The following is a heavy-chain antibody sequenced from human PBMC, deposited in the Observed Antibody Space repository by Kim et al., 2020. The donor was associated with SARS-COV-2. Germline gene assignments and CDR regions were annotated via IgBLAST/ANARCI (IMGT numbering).Heavy chain of an antibody. Sequence: SVKVSCKASGGTFSSYAISWVRQAPGQVLEWMGGIIPIFGTANYAQKFQGRVTITADESTSTAYMELSSLRSEDTAVYYCAMGGGYEPYFDYWGQGTLVTVSS. D-gene: IGHD5-12*01. V-gene: IGHV1-69*13. CDR1: GGTFSSYA. CDR3: AMGGGYEPYFDY. J-gene: IGHJ4*02. CDR2: IIPIFGTA.